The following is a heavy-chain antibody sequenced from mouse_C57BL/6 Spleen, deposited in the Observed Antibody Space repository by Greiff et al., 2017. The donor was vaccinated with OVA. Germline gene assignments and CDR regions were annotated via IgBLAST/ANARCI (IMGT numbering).Heavy chain of an antibody. CDR2: ISSGSSTI. J-gene: IGHJ3*01. Sequence: EVKLEESGGGLVKPGGSLKLSCAASGFTFSDYGMHWVRQAPEKGLEWVAYISSGSSTIYYADTVKGRFTISRDNAKNTLFLQMTSLRSEDTAMYYCARNYGSRPWFAYWGQGTLVTVSA. CDR1: GFTFSDYG. CDR3: ARNYGSRPWFAY. D-gene: IGHD1-1*01. V-gene: IGHV5-17*01.